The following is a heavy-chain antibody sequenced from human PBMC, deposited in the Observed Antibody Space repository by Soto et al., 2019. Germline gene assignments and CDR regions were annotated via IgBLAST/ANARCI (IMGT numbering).Heavy chain of an antibody. J-gene: IGHJ5*02. Sequence: GGSLRLSCAASGFTFSSYAMHWVRQAPGKGLEWVAVISYDGSNKYYADSVKGRFTISRDNSKNTLYLQMNSLRVEDSAVYYCARKGPRAARPNHWGQGTLVTVSS. CDR1: GFTFSSYA. CDR2: ISYDGSNK. CDR3: ARKGPRAARPNH. D-gene: IGHD6-6*01. V-gene: IGHV3-30-3*01.